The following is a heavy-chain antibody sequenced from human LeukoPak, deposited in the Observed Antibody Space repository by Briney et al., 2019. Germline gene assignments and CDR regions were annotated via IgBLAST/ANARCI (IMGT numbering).Heavy chain of an antibody. J-gene: IGHJ4*02. CDR3: AKDGCSATSCYSHY. CDR1: GFTFSSYS. CDR2: ISYDPTKT. Sequence: PGGSLRLSCAASGFTFSSYSMNWVRQAPGKGLEWVSLISYDPTKTYYADSVKGRFTISRDNSQNTLYLQMNSLRAEDTAVYYCAKDGCSATSCYSHYWGQGTLVTVSS. V-gene: IGHV3-30*18. D-gene: IGHD2-2*01.